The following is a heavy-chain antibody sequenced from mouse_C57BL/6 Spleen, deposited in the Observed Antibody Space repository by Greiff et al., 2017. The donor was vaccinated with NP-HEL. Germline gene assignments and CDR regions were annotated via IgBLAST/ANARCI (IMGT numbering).Heavy chain of an antibody. CDR2: ISSGSSTI. Sequence: EVQRVESGGGLVKPGGSLKLSCAASGFTFSDYGMHWVRQAPEKGLEWVAYISSGSSTIYYADTVKGRFTISRDNAKNTLFLQMTSRRSEDTAMYYCARRRYGSSYGYFDVWGTGTTVTVSS. CDR1: GFTFSDYG. CDR3: ARRRYGSSYGYFDV. V-gene: IGHV5-17*01. J-gene: IGHJ1*03. D-gene: IGHD1-1*01.